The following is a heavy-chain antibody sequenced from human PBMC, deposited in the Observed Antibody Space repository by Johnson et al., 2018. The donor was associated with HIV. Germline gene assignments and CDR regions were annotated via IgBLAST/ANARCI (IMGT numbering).Heavy chain of an antibody. V-gene: IGHV3-74*02. CDR1: GFTFSSYW. J-gene: IGHJ3*02. D-gene: IGHD6-6*01. CDR2: ISSDGSST. Sequence: VQLVESGGGVVRPGGSLRLSCAASGFTFSSYWMHWVRQAPGKGLVWVSRISSDGSSTYYADSVRGRFTISRDNSKNTLFLQMNSLRAEDTAVFYCAKAEYCDIWGQGTMVTVSS. CDR3: AKAEYCDI.